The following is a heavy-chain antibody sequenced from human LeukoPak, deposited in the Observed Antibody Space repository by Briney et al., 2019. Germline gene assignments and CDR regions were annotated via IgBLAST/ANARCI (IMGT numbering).Heavy chain of an antibody. J-gene: IGHJ3*01. V-gene: IGHV4-61*02. CDR2: IYASGNT. Sequence: PSETLSLTCSVSGASVSTTAYFWNWIRPPAGEGLEWIGRIYASGNTHYNPSLKSRVTMSLDTSKNQFSLTMNSVTAADSAVYFCASYREAYDLYPHGLDVWGRGTVVTVSS. CDR1: GASVSTTAYF. CDR3: ASYREAYDLYPHGLDV. D-gene: IGHD5-24*01.